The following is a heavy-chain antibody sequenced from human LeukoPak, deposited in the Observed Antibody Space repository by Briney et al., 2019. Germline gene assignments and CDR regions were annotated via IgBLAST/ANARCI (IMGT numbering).Heavy chain of an antibody. CDR2: IYYSGST. Sequence: SETLSLTCTVSGGSVSSSSYYWSWIRQPPGKGLEWIGYIYYSGSTNYNPSLKSRVTISVDTSKNQFSLKLNSVTAADTAVYYCARDAYSYGSDDAFDIWGQGTLVTVSS. CDR3: ARDAYSYGSDDAFDI. D-gene: IGHD5-18*01. V-gene: IGHV4-61*01. J-gene: IGHJ3*02. CDR1: GGSVSSSSYY.